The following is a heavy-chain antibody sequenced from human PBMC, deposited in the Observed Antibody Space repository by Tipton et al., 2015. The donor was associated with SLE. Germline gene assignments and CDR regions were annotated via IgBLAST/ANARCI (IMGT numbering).Heavy chain of an antibody. V-gene: IGHV4-39*07. D-gene: IGHD6-19*01. CDR2: IYYSGST. CDR3: ARASIAVAENDAFDI. J-gene: IGHJ3*02. CDR1: GGSFSSYY. Sequence: TLSLTCSIYGGSFSSYYWGWIRQPPGKGLEWIGSIYYSGSTYYNPSLKSRVTISVDTSKNQFSLKLSSVTAADTAVYYCARASIAVAENDAFDIWGQGTMVTVSS.